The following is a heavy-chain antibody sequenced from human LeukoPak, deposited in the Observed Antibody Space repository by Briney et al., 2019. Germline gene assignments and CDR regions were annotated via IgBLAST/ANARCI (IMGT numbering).Heavy chain of an antibody. D-gene: IGHD3-10*01. CDR1: GYTFSDYY. CDR3: ARDWTMVRGVIGH. V-gene: IGHV1-2*02. Sequence: ASVKVSCKTSGYTFSDYYIHWIRQAPGQGLEWVGWINPNSGDTDYAQKFQGRVTVTRDTSISTAYMELSRLRSDDTAVYYCARDWTMVRGVIGHWGQGTLVTVSS. CDR2: INPNSGDT. J-gene: IGHJ4*02.